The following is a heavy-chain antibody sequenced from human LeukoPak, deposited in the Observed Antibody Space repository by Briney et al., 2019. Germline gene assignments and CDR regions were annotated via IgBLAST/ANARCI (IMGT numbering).Heavy chain of an antibody. Sequence: GGSLRLSCAASGFTFSNYAMTWVRQAPGKGLDWVSSITDSGMSSYYADSVKGRFTVSRDNANNSLYLQMNSLRAEDTAVYYCAREHYYGSGSYYPDYWGQGTLVTVSS. CDR2: ITDSGMSS. J-gene: IGHJ4*02. CDR1: GFTFSNYA. CDR3: AREHYYGSGSYYPDY. V-gene: IGHV3-23*01. D-gene: IGHD3-10*01.